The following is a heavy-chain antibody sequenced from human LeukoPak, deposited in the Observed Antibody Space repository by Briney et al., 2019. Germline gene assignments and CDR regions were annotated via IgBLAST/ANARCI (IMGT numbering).Heavy chain of an antibody. CDR2: IYYSGST. CDR3: ARDTHYYGSGTYYFNY. J-gene: IGHJ4*02. CDR1: GGSISSYY. D-gene: IGHD3-10*01. V-gene: IGHV4-59*12. Sequence: SETLSLTCTVSGGSISSYYWSWIRQPPGKGLEWIGYIYYSGSTNYNPSLKSRVTMSVDTSKNQFSLKLTSVTAADTAVYYCARDTHYYGSGTYYFNYWGQGTLVTVSS.